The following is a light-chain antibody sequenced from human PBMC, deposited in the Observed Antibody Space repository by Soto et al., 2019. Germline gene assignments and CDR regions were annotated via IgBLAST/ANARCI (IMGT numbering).Light chain of an antibody. CDR1: QDISNY. CDR3: QQYDNLPIT. Sequence: DIQMTQYPSSLSGSVGDRVTITCQASQDISNYLNWYQQKPGKAPKLLIYDASNLETGVPSRFSGSGSGTDFTFTISSLQPEDIATYYCQQYDNLPITFGQGTRLEI. J-gene: IGKJ5*01. V-gene: IGKV1-33*01. CDR2: DAS.